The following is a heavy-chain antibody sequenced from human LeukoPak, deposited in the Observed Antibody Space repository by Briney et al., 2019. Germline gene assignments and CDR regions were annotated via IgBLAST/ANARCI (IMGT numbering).Heavy chain of an antibody. J-gene: IGHJ5*02. Sequence: SETLSLTCTVSGDSISTYYWTWIRQSPGKGLEWIGYIYYSGSTNYNPSLKSRVTISVDTSKNQFSLNLSSVTAADTAVYYSARQEIGLRSFDPWGQGTLVTVSS. CDR2: IYYSGST. CDR1: GDSISTYY. D-gene: IGHD3/OR15-3a*01. CDR3: ARQEIGLRSFDP. V-gene: IGHV4-59*08.